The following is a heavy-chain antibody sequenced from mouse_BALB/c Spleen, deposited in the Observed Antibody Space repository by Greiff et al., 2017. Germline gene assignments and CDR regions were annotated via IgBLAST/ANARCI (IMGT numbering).Heavy chain of an antibody. CDR1: GYSFTSYW. CDR3: ARDHYGSSSSFDY. CDR2: IDPSDSET. J-gene: IGHJ2*01. D-gene: IGHD1-1*01. V-gene: IGHV1S126*01. Sequence: QVQLQQSGPQLVRPGASVKISCKASGYSFTSYWMHWVKQRPGQGLEWIGMIDPSDSETRLNQKFKDKATLTVDKSSSTAYMQLSSPTSEDSAVYYCARDHYGSSSSFDYWGQGTTLTVSS.